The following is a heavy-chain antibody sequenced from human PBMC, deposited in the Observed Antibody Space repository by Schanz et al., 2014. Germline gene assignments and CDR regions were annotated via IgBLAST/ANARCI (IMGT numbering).Heavy chain of an antibody. D-gene: IGHD3-10*01. CDR3: ARWFLIRGVILDS. CDR1: GFTFSTYA. CDR2: INTGGDST. V-gene: IGHV3-23*04. Sequence: EVQLVESGGGLVPPGGSLRLSCAASGFTFSTYAMAWVRQAPGKGLEWVSSINTGGDSTYYADSVKGRFTISRDNSRDTVYLQMNSLRADDTAMYYCARWFLIRGVILDSWGQGTLVTVSS. J-gene: IGHJ4*02.